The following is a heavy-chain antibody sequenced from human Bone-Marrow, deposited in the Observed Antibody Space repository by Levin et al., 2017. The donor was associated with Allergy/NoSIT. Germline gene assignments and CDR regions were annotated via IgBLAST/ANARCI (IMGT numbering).Heavy chain of an antibody. Sequence: GGSLRLSCAASGFTVGNNYMIWFRQAPGKGLEWVSLIYSGGRTYYADSVKGRFTISRDNSKNTLYLQMNSLRAYDTAVYYCARDGAAAATGSWGWGQGTLVTVSS. D-gene: IGHD6-13*01. V-gene: IGHV3-53*01. CDR3: ARDGAAAATGSWG. CDR2: IYSGGRT. CDR1: GFTVGNNY. J-gene: IGHJ4*02.